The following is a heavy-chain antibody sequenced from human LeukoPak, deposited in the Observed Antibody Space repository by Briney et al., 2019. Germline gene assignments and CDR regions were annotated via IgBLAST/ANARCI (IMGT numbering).Heavy chain of an antibody. CDR1: GFTFSGAA. D-gene: IGHD6-13*01. J-gene: IGHJ5*02. Sequence: PGGSLRLSCTASGFTFSGAAMHWVRQASGKGPEWVGHIRSKPNNYATAYAASVKGRFTISRDDSKNTAYLQMNSLKIEDTAVYYSTRPLGAAAGTYFDPWGQGALVTVSS. CDR3: TRPLGAAAGTYFDP. V-gene: IGHV3-73*01. CDR2: IRSKPNNYAT.